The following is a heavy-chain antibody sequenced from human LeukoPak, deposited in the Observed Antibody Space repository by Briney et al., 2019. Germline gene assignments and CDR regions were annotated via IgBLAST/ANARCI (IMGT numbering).Heavy chain of an antibody. Sequence: AASVKVSCKASGGTFSSYAISWVRQAPGQGLEWMGWISAYNGNTNYAQKLQGRVTMTTDTSTSTAYMELRSLRSDDTAVYYCARDKGNIAVAGIDYWGQGTLVTVSS. V-gene: IGHV1-18*01. J-gene: IGHJ4*02. CDR1: GGTFSSYA. D-gene: IGHD6-19*01. CDR3: ARDKGNIAVAGIDY. CDR2: ISAYNGNT.